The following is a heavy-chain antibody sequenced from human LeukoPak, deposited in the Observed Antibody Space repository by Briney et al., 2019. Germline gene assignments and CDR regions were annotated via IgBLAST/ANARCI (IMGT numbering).Heavy chain of an antibody. CDR3: ARGHNRASDY. CDR2: TYYESKWNN. CDR1: GDSVSRISDA. D-gene: IGHD1-1*01. J-gene: IGHJ4*02. V-gene: IGHV6-1*01. Sequence: SQTLSLTCAISGDSVSRISDAWNWIRLSPSRGLEWLGRTYYESKWNNDYAVSVKSRMTINPDTSKNQFSLQLKSVTPEDTAIYFCARGHNRASDYWGRGTLVTVSS.